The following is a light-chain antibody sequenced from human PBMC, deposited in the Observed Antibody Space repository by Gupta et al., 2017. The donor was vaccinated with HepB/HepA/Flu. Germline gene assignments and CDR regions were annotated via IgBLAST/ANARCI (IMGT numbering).Light chain of an antibody. CDR2: AAS. CDR3: LQASSSPYT. V-gene: IGKV1-12*01. Sequence: DIQMTQSPSSVSASVGDRVTITCRASQGIGRWLAWYQQKPGKAPNLLIYAASTLLPGVPSRFSGSGSGTNFTLTISSLQPEDFATYFCLQASSSPYTFGQGTKMENK. J-gene: IGKJ2*01. CDR1: QGIGRW.